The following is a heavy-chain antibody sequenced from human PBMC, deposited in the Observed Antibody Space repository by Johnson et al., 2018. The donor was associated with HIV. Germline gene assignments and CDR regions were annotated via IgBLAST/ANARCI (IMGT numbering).Heavy chain of an antibody. D-gene: IGHD1-26*01. V-gene: IGHV3-30-3*01. J-gene: IGHJ3*02. CDR3: ARDGTWGLHCHAFDI. Sequence: QVQLVESGGGVVQPGRSLRLSCVASGFTFSSYAMHWVRQAPGKGLEWVAVISYDGRNKYYADSVKGRFTISRDNSKNTLYLQMNSLRAEDTAVYYCARDGTWGLHCHAFDIWGQGTMVTVSS. CDR2: ISYDGRNK. CDR1: GFTFSSYA.